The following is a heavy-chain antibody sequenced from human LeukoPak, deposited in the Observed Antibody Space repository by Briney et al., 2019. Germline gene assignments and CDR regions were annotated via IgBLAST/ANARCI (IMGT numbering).Heavy chain of an antibody. J-gene: IGHJ6*02. CDR1: GFTVSSNY. V-gene: IGHV3-66*01. Sequence: PGGSLRLSCAASGFTVSSNYMSWVRQAPGKGLEWVSVIYSGGRTDYADSVKGRFTISRDNSKNTLYFQMSSLRAEDTAVYYCARISEAYYYYGTDVWGQGTTVTVSS. D-gene: IGHD1-26*01. CDR3: ARISEAYYYYGTDV. CDR2: IYSGGRT.